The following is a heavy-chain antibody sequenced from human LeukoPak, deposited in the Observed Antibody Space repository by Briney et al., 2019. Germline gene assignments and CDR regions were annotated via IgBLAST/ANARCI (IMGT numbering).Heavy chain of an antibody. CDR2: INQDGSEK. CDR1: GFTFSSYW. Sequence: GGSLRLSCAASGFTFSSYWLSWVRQAPGKGLEWVTNINQDGSEKYYVDSVKGRFTISRDNAKNSLYLQMNSLRAEDTAMYYCARVRHLDFWGQGTLVTVSS. CDR3: ARVRHLDF. J-gene: IGHJ4*02. V-gene: IGHV3-7*01.